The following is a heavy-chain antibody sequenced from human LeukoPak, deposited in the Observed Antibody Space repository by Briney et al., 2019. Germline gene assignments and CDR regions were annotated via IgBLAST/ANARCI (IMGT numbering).Heavy chain of an antibody. CDR1: GYTFTGYY. CDR2: INPNSGGT. J-gene: IGHJ6*02. Sequence: GASVKVSCKASGYTFTGYYMHWVRQAPGQGLEWMGWINPNSGGTNYAQKFQGRVTMTRDTSISTAYMELSRLRSDDTAVYCYARELWFGESHYYGMDVWGQGTTVTVSS. D-gene: IGHD3-10*01. CDR3: ARELWFGESHYYGMDV. V-gene: IGHV1-2*02.